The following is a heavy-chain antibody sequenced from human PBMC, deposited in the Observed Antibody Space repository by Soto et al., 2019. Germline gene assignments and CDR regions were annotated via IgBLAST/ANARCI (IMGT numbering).Heavy chain of an antibody. CDR3: ARGPTYGSGSYLSDP. D-gene: IGHD3-10*01. CDR2: MNPNSGNT. J-gene: IGHJ5*02. CDR1: GYTFTSFD. Sequence: QVQLVQSGAEVKKPGASVKVSCKASGYTFTSFDINWVRQATGQGLEWVGWMNPNSGNTGYAQKFQGRVTMTRNTSISTDYMELSSLGSEDTAVYHCARGPTYGSGSYLSDPGGQEPLVTVSS. V-gene: IGHV1-8*01.